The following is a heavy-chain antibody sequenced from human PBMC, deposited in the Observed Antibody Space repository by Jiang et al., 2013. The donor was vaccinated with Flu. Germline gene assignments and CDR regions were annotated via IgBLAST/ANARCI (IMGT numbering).Heavy chain of an antibody. CDR2: IYDSVST. Sequence: GSGLVKPSETLSLTCSVSGGSISSDDYYWSWIRQPPGKGVEWIGYIYDSVSTYYSPSLKSRVLISVDKAKNQFSLNVGSVTAADTAVYYCAKNGDTTSPGFRYWGQGTLVTVSS. CDR3: AKNGDTTSPGFRY. CDR1: GGSISSDDYY. V-gene: IGHV4-30-4*01. J-gene: IGHJ4*02. D-gene: IGHD7-27*01.